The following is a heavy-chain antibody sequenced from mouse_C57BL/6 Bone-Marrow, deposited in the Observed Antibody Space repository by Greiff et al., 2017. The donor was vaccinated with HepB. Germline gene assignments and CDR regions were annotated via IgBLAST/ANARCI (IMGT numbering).Heavy chain of an antibody. J-gene: IGHJ1*03. CDR3: AREGYYYGSSYKYFDV. CDR2: IDPSDSYT. D-gene: IGHD1-1*01. V-gene: IGHV1-69*01. CDR1: GYTFTSYW. Sequence: QVQLQQPGAELVMPGASVKLSCKASGYTFTSYWMHWVKQRPGQGLEWIGEIDPSDSYTNYNQKFKGKSTLTVDKSSSTAYMQLSSLTSEDSAVYYCAREGYYYGSSYKYFDVWGTGTTVTVSS.